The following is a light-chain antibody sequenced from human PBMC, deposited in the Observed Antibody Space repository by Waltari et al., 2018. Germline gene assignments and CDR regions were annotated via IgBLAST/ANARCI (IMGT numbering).Light chain of an antibody. CDR2: DAS. Sequence: EIVLTQSPATLSLSPGERATLSCRASQSVSSYLAWYQQKPGQAPRLLIYDASNRATGIPARFSGSGSGTDFTLTISSLEPEDFAVYYCQQRNCWPLTFGGGTKVEIK. CDR3: QQRNCWPLT. V-gene: IGKV3-11*01. CDR1: QSVSSY. J-gene: IGKJ4*01.